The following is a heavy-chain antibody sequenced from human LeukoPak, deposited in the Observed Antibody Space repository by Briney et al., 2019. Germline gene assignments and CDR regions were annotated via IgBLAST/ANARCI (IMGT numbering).Heavy chain of an antibody. CDR2: IIPIFGTA. V-gene: IGHV1-69*06. Sequence: ASAKVSCKASGGTFSSYAVSWVRQAPGQGLEWMGGIIPIFGTANYAQKFQGRVTITADKSTSTAYMELSSLRSEDTAVYYCARDYGCSGGSCYTRTDLSFDPWGQGTLVTVSS. CDR3: ARDYGCSGGSCYTRTDLSFDP. D-gene: IGHD2-15*01. J-gene: IGHJ5*02. CDR1: GGTFSSYA.